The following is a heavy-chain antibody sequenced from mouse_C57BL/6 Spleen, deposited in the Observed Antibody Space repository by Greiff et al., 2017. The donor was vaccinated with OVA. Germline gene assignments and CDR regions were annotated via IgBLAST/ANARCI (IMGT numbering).Heavy chain of an antibody. J-gene: IGHJ2*01. CDR3: AITTVVAPYFDY. V-gene: IGHV1-59*01. CDR2: IDPSDSYT. CDR1: GYTFTSYW. Sequence: QVQLKQPGAELVRPGTSVKLSCKASGYTFTSYWMHWVKQRPGQGLEWIGVIDPSDSYTNYNQKFKGKATLTVDTSSSTAYMQLSSLTSEDSAVYYCAITTVVAPYFDYWGQGTTLTVSS. D-gene: IGHD1-1*01.